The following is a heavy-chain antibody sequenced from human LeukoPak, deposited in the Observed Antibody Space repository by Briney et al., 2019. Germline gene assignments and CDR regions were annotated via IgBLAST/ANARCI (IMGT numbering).Heavy chain of an antibody. CDR1: RFIFSNYA. CDR3: ARDLDSSSWYILWFDP. Sequence: PGGSLRLSCAASRFIFSNYAMHWVRQAPGKGLEWVAVISYDGSNKYYADSVKGRFTISRDNSKNTLFLQMNSLKPEDTAVYYGARDLDSSSWYILWFDPWGQGTLVTVSS. CDR2: ISYDGSNK. V-gene: IGHV3-30-3*01. J-gene: IGHJ5*02. D-gene: IGHD6-13*01.